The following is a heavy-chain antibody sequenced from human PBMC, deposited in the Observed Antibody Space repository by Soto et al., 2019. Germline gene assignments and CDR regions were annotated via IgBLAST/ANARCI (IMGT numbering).Heavy chain of an antibody. CDR1: GGSISSYY. J-gene: IGHJ6*03. CDR3: ASQKNDVLDYYYYMDV. V-gene: IGHV4-59*01. Sequence: SETLSLTCTVSGGSISSYYWSWIRQPPGKGLEWIGYIYYSGSTNYNPSLKSRVTISVDTSKNQFSLKLSSVTAADTAVYYCASQKNDVLDYYYYMDVWGKGTTVTVSS. CDR2: IYYSGST. D-gene: IGHD1-1*01.